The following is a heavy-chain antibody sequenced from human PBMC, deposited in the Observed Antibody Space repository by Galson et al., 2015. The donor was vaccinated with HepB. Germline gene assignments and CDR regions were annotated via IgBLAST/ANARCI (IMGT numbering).Heavy chain of an antibody. V-gene: IGHV4-59*08. CDR2: IYFSGSV. CDR1: GGSIRGYY. CDR3: VRQKGTMMPFDF. Sequence: ETLSLTCTVSGGSIRGYYWGWIRQPPGKGLEWIGNIYFSGSVNYNPSLKSRVTISVDTSRNQFSLKVNSLTAAETAVYYCVRQKGTMMPFDFWGRGTLATVSS. J-gene: IGHJ4*02. D-gene: IGHD3-22*01.